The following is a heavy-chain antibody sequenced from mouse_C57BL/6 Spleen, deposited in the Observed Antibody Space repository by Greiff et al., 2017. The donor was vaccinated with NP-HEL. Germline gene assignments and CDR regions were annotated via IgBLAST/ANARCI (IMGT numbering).Heavy chain of an antibody. CDR1: GFTFSDYG. D-gene: IGHD2-2*01. Sequence: EVKLMESGGGLVKPGGSLKLSCAASGFTFSDYGMHWVRQAPEKGLEWVAYISSGSSTIYYADTAKGRFTISRDNAKNTLFLQMTSLRSEDTAMYYCARMVWYFDVWGTGTTVTVSS. CDR2: ISSGSSTI. V-gene: IGHV5-17*01. CDR3: ARMVWYFDV. J-gene: IGHJ1*03.